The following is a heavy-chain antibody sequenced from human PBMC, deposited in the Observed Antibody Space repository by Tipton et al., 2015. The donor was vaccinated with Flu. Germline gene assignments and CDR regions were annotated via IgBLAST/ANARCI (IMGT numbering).Heavy chain of an antibody. CDR2: IYYSGST. V-gene: IGHV4-59*01. J-gene: IGHJ3*02. Sequence: TLSLTCTVSGGSISSYYWSWIRQPPGKGLEWIGYIYYSGSTNYNPSLKSRVTISVDTSKNQFSLKLSSVTAADTAVYYCARDGGSYYFVDAFDIWGQATMVTVSS. CDR3: ARDGGSYYFVDAFDI. CDR1: GGSISSYY. D-gene: IGHD1-26*01.